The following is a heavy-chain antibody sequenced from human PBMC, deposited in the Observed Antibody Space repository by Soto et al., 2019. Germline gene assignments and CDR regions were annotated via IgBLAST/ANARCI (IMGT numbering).Heavy chain of an antibody. J-gene: IGHJ5*02. V-gene: IGHV4-59*01. CDR2: AYYSGST. Sequence: SETLSLTCTVSGGSISHYYWSWIWQSPGKGLEWIGYAYYSGSTDYNPSLKSRVTMSVDTSKNQVSLKLNSVTTADTAVYYCARDRSTYGGGGTGEVKENWFDPWGPGALVTVSS. CDR3: ARDRSTYGGGGTGEVKENWFDP. D-gene: IGHD2-8*01. CDR1: GGSISHYY.